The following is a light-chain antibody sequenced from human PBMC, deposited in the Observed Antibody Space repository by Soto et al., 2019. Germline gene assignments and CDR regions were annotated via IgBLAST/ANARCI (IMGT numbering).Light chain of an antibody. Sequence: QSALTQPASVSGSPGQSITISCTATTSDVGGFDSVSWYQQHPGTAPRVIIYEVSNRPSGVSHRFSGSKSGNTASLTISGLQTEDEADYYCSSFSSITREVFGGGTKLTVL. V-gene: IGLV2-14*01. J-gene: IGLJ2*01. CDR1: TSDVGGFDS. CDR2: EVS. CDR3: SSFSSITREV.